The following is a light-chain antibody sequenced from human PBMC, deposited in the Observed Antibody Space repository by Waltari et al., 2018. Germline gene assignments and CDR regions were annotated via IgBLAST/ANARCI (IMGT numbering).Light chain of an antibody. CDR1: KSVSRT. V-gene: IGKV3-20*01. CDR2: AAS. J-gene: IGKJ1*01. CDR3: QHYVRLPAT. Sequence: EIVLPQSPGTLSLSPGERATLSCRAIKSVSRTLAWYEKKPGQAPSLLIYAASTRAPGIPDRCSGSGSGTDFSLTISRLEPEDIAVYYCQHYVRLPATFGQGTKVEIK.